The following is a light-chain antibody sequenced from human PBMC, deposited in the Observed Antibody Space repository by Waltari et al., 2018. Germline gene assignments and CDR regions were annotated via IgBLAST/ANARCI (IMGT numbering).Light chain of an antibody. Sequence: EILLTHSPVTLSVSPVERATLSCKASQSVRSYLAWYQQKPGQAPRLLIYDASNRASGIPARFSGRGSGTDFTLTISNVEPEDFAVYYWQQRHDWPLNFGGGTKLEIK. CDR2: DAS. V-gene: IGKV3-11*01. CDR3: QQRHDWPLN. CDR1: QSVRSY. J-gene: IGKJ4*01.